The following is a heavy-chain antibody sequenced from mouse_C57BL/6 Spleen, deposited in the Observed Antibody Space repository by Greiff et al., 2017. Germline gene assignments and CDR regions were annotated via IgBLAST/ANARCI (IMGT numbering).Heavy chain of an antibody. J-gene: IGHJ1*03. D-gene: IGHD1-1*01. CDR2: IHPNSGST. CDR3: ARPQRSPWYFDV. CDR1: GYTFTSYW. Sequence: VQLQQPGAELVKPGASVKLSCKASGYTFTSYWMHWVKQRPGQGLEWIGMIHPNSGSTNYNEKFKSKATLTVDKSSSTAYMQLSSLTSEDSAVYYCARPQRSPWYFDVWGTGTTVTVSS. V-gene: IGHV1-64*01.